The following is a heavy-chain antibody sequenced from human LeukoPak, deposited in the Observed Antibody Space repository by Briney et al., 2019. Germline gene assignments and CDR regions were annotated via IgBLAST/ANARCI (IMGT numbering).Heavy chain of an antibody. Sequence: WETLSLTCTVSGGSISSYYWSWIRQLPGKGLEWIGYIYYSGSTNYNPSLKSRVTISVDTSKNQFSLKLSSVTAADTAVYYCARVTVPATGYYYGMDVWGQGTTVTVSS. V-gene: IGHV4-59*01. CDR2: IYYSGST. D-gene: IGHD2-2*01. CDR1: GGSISSYY. J-gene: IGHJ6*02. CDR3: ARVTVPATGYYYGMDV.